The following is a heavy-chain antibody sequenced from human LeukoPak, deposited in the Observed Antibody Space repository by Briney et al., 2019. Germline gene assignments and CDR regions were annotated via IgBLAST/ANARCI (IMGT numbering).Heavy chain of an antibody. J-gene: IGHJ4*02. D-gene: IGHD3-22*01. Sequence: GGSLRLSCAASGFTFSNAWMSWVRQAPGKGLEWVAIISYDGSNEYYADSVKGRFTISRDNSKNTLYLQMNSLRAEDTAVYYGARVSGYSISHDYWGQGTLVTVSS. CDR3: ARVSGYSISHDY. V-gene: IGHV3-30*03. CDR1: GFTFSNAW. CDR2: ISYDGSNE.